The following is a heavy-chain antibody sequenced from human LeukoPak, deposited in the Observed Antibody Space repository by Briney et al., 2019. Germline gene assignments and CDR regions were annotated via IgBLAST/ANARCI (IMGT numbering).Heavy chain of an antibody. CDR1: GFTFSSYG. CDR2: ISYDGSNK. V-gene: IGHV3-30*18. CDR3: AKDVAARRDYYYGMDV. J-gene: IGHJ6*02. D-gene: IGHD6-6*01. Sequence: GRSLRLSCAASGFTFSSYGMHWVRQAPGKGLEWVAVISYDGSNKYYADSVKGRFTISRDNSKNTLYLQMNSLRAEDTAVYYCAKDVAARRDYYYGMDVWGQGTTVTVSS.